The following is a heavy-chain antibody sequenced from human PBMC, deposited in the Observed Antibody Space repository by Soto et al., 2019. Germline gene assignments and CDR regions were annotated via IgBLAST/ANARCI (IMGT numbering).Heavy chain of an antibody. J-gene: IGHJ4*02. CDR1: GGSFSGYY. D-gene: IGHD5-18*01. Sequence: SETLSLTCAVYGGSFSGYYWSWIRQPPGKGLEWIGEINHSGSTNYNPSLKSRVTISVDTSKNQFSLKLSSVTAADTAVYYCARGQHSGSYGYPVGGKYFDYWGQGTLVTVSS. CDR2: INHSGST. V-gene: IGHV4-34*01. CDR3: ARGQHSGSYGYPVGGKYFDY.